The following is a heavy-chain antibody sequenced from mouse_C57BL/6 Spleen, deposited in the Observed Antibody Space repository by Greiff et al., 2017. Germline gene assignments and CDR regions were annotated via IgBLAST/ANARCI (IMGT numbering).Heavy chain of an antibody. J-gene: IGHJ1*03. CDR1: GFNIKDDY. D-gene: IGHD3-3*01. V-gene: IGHV14-4*01. CDR3: TGSTRAYFDV. CDR2: IDPENGDT. Sequence: VQLQQSGAELVRPGASVKLSCTASGFNIKDDYMHWVKQRPEQGLEWIGWIDPENGDTEYASKFQGKATITADTSSNTAYLQLSSLTSEDTAVYCCTGSTRAYFDVWGTGTTVTVSS.